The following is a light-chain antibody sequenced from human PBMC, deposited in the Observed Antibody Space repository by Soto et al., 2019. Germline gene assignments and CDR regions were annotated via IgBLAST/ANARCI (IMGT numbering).Light chain of an antibody. J-gene: IGKJ4*01. CDR1: QSIITW. V-gene: IGKV1-5*01. CDR3: QQYEIYPLT. CDR2: DAS. Sequence: DIQMTQSPSTLPASVGDRVTITCRASQSIITWLAWFQQAPGKAPKILISDASSLQSGVPSRFSGSGSGTECTLTISSLQPDDFATYYCQQYEIYPLTFGGGTKVEI.